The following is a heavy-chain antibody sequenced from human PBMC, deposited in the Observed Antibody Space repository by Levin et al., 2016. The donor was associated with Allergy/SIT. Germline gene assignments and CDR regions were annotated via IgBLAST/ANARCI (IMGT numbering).Heavy chain of an antibody. CDR3: ARHLTNFDY. CDR1: GGSISSSSYY. V-gene: IGHV4-39*01. D-gene: IGHD4/OR15-4a*01. J-gene: IGHJ4*02. Sequence: SETLSLTCTVSGGSISSSSYYWGWIRQPPGKGLEWIGSIYYSGSTYYNPSLKSRVTISVDTSKNQFSLKLSSVTAADTAVYYCARHLTNFDYWGQGTLVTVSS. CDR2: IYYSGST.